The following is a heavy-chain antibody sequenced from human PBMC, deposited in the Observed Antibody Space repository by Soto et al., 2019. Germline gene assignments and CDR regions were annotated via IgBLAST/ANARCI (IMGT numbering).Heavy chain of an antibody. Sequence: QLQLQESGTGLVKPSQTLSLTCGVSGGSINSGDYAWSWIRQPPGKGLEWMGDIYHSGSTYYNPSLKSRFTILVVRSKNQFSLTLSSVTAADTAVYYCAGIRIAAAGGGLDVWGQGTTVTVSS. D-gene: IGHD6-13*01. V-gene: IGHV4-30-2*01. CDR3: AGIRIAAAGGGLDV. J-gene: IGHJ6*02. CDR1: GGSINSGDYA. CDR2: IYHSGST.